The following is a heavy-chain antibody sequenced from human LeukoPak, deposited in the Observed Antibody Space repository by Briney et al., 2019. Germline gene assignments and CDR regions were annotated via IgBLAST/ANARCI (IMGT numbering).Heavy chain of an antibody. CDR3: ARVYSSGWYTWFDP. V-gene: IGHV3-7*01. CDR2: IKQDGSEK. Sequence: PGGSLRLSCAASGFTFSSYWMSWVRQAPGKGLEWVANIKQDGSEKYYVDSVKGRFTISRDNAKNSLYLQMNSLRAEDTAVYYCARVYSSGWYTWFDPWGQGTLVTVSS. D-gene: IGHD6-19*01. J-gene: IGHJ5*02. CDR1: GFTFSSYW.